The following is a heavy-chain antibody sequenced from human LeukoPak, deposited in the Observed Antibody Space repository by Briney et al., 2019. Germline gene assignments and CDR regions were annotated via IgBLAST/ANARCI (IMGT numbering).Heavy chain of an antibody. CDR1: GYTFTGYY. D-gene: IGHD5-12*01. Sequence: AASVKVSCKASGYTFTGYYMHWVRQAPGQGLEWMGWINSNSGGTNYAQKFQGRVTMTRNTSISTAYMELSSLRSEDTAVYYCARLYSGYDYYYYYGMDVWGQGTTVTVSS. CDR3: ARLYSGYDYYYYYGMDV. V-gene: IGHV1-2*02. J-gene: IGHJ6*02. CDR2: INSNSGGT.